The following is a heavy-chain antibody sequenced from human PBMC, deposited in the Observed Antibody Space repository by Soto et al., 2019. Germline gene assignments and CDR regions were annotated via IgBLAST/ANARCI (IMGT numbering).Heavy chain of an antibody. CDR1: GFTFSSYA. CDR2: ISGSGGST. V-gene: IGHV3-23*01. D-gene: IGHD6-19*01. J-gene: IGHJ4*02. Sequence: PGGSLRLSCAASGFTFSSYAMSWVRQAPGQGLEWVSAISGSGGSTYYADSVKGRFTISRDNSKNTLYLQMNSLRAEDTAVYYCAKDFVGDSSGWGILYYFDYWGQGTLVTVSS. CDR3: AKDFVGDSSGWGILYYFDY.